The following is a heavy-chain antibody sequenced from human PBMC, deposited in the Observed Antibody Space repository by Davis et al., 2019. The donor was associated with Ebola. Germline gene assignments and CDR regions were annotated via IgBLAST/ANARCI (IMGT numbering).Heavy chain of an antibody. Sequence: SLNTSCAASGFIFRHYAMHWVRPAPGKGLEWVAVVSHSERERFYADFVKGRFTISRDNSENTLYLQMNSLTADDTSVYYCARAGFDEALDYWDQGTPVTVSS. V-gene: IGHV3-30*04. CDR2: VSHSERER. CDR1: GFIFRHYA. J-gene: IGHJ4*02. CDR3: ARAGFDEALDY.